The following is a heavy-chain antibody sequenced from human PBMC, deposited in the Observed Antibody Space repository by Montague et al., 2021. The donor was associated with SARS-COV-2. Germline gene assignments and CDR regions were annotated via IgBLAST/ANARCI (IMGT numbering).Heavy chain of an antibody. CDR3: ARARTRITMIVVVIDAFDI. CDR1: GGSISSGGYY. Sequence: SETLSLTCTVSGGSISSGGYYWSWIRQHPGKGLEWIGYIYYSGSTYYNPSLKSRVTISVDTSKNQFSLKLSSVTAADTAVYYCARARTRITMIVVVIDAFDIWGQGTMVTVSS. CDR2: IYYSGST. J-gene: IGHJ3*02. D-gene: IGHD3-22*01. V-gene: IGHV4-31*03.